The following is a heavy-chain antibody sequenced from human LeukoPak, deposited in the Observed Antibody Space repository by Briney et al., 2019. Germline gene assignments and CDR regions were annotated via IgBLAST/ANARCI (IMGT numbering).Heavy chain of an antibody. CDR2: INHSGST. CDR1: GGSSSGYY. V-gene: IGHV4-34*01. D-gene: IGHD3-16*02. Sequence: SETLSLTCAVYGGSSSGYYWSWIRQPPGKGLEWIGEINHSGSTNYNPSLKSRVTISVDTSKNQFSLKLSSVTAADTAVYYCARGRTGDYVWGSYRYFDYWGQGTLVTVSS. CDR3: ARGRTGDYVWGSYRYFDY. J-gene: IGHJ4*02.